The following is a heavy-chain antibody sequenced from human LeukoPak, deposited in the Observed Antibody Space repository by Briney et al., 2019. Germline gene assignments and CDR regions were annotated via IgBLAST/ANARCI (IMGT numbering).Heavy chain of an antibody. CDR2: ISYDGSNK. V-gene: IGHV3-30-3*01. D-gene: IGHD3-3*01. J-gene: IGHJ4*02. CDR1: GFTFSSYA. Sequence: GRSLRLSCAASGFTFSSYAMHWVRQAPGKGLEWVAVISYDGSNKYYADSVRGRFTISRDNFKNTLYLQMNSLRAEDTAVYYCARDLEIGSSSYYFDYWGQGTLVTVSS. CDR3: ARDLEIGSSSYYFDY.